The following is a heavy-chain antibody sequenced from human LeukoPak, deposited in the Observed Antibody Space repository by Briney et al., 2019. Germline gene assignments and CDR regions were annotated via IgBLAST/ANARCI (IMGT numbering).Heavy chain of an antibody. D-gene: IGHD4-23*01. CDR1: GFTFSTYS. CDR3: AKDPDYAGNGY. CDR2: ISSSSNSI. Sequence: GGSLRLSCAASGFTFSTYSMNWVRQAPGKGLEWVSAISSSSNSIYYADSVQGRFTISRDNAKNSLYLQMNSLRAEDTAVYYCAKDPDYAGNGYWGQGTLVTVSS. J-gene: IGHJ4*02. V-gene: IGHV3-21*01.